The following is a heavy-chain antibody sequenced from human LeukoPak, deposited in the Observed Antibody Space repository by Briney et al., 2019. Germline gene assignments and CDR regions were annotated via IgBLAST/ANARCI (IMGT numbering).Heavy chain of an antibody. CDR2: ISTSGGST. V-gene: IGHV3-23*01. CDR3: AKVNWNAYYFDY. J-gene: IGHJ4*02. CDR1: GFTLSSYA. D-gene: IGHD1-1*01. Sequence: GESLRLSCAASGFTLSSYAMSGVRQAPGKGLEWVSTISTSGGSTYYADSVKGRFAISRDNSKNTLYLHMSSLRAEDTAVYYCAKVNWNAYYFDYWGQGTLVTVSS.